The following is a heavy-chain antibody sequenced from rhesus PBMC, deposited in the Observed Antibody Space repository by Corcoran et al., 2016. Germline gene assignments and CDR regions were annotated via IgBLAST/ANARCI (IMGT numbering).Heavy chain of an antibody. CDR3: GRRLYGNYSDY. V-gene: IGHV4-65*01. CDR2: VSGGRGRI. J-gene: IGHJ4*01. D-gene: IGHD4-17*01. CDR1: GASISSRNW. Sequence: QVQLQESGPAGVKPSETLSLTCAVSGASISSRNWWSWMRQRLGKGPEWIGFVSGGRGRIYYSPSLKSRVTISTNTSKNQFSLKLSSVTAADTAVYYCGRRLYGNYSDYWGQGVLVTVSS.